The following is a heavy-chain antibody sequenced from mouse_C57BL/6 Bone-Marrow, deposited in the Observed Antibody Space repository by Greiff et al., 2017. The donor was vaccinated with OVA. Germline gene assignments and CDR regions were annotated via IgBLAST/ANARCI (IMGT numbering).Heavy chain of an antibody. D-gene: IGHD2-1*01. CDR2: ISNGGGST. CDR3: ASPYGNYGFAY. V-gene: IGHV5-12*01. J-gene: IGHJ3*01. Sequence: DVHLVESGGGLVQPGGSLKLSCAASGFTFSDYYMYWVRQTPEKRLEWVAYISNGGGSTYYPDTVKGRFTISRDNAKNTLYLQMSRLKSEDTAMYYCASPYGNYGFAYWGQGTLVTVSA. CDR1: GFTFSDYY.